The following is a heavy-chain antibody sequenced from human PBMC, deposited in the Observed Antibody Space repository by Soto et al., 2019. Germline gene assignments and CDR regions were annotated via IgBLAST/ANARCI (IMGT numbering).Heavy chain of an antibody. V-gene: IGHV1-3*01. D-gene: IGHD4-4*01. Sequence: ASVKVSCKASGYTFTRYAIHWVRQAPGQSLECMGWINAANGYTKYSQKFQGRVTITRDTSASTAYMELSSLTFEDTAVYYCARDSYSKYDYWGQETLVTVSS. CDR2: INAANGYT. CDR1: GYTFTRYA. J-gene: IGHJ4*02. CDR3: ARDSYSKYDY.